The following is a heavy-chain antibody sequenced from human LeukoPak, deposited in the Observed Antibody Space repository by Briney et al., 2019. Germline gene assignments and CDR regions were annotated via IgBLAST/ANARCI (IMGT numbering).Heavy chain of an antibody. CDR2: ISYDGSNK. V-gene: IGHV3-30*01. Sequence: EXVSVISYDGSNKYYADSVKGRFTISRDNSKNTLYLQMNSLRAEDTAVYYCARYGDYRYYFDYWGQGTLVTVSS. D-gene: IGHD4-17*01. CDR3: ARYGDYRYYFDY. J-gene: IGHJ4*02.